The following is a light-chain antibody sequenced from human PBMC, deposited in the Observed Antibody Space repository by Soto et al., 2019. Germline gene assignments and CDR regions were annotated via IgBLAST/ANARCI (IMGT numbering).Light chain of an antibody. CDR1: SSDVGGYNY. CDR3: SSYTTSTTLV. CDR2: EVR. J-gene: IGLJ1*01. Sequence: QSALAQPASVSGSPGQSMTISCTGTSSDVGGYNYVSWYQQHPGRAPKLMIYEVRNRPSGVSNRFSGSKSGNTASLTISGLQIEDEADYYCSSYTTSTTLVFGTGTKVTVL. V-gene: IGLV2-14*01.